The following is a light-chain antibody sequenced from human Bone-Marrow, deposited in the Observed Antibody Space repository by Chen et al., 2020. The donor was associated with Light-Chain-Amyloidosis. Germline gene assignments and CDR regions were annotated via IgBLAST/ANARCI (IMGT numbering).Light chain of an antibody. J-gene: IGLJ1*01. V-gene: IGLV2-23*02. CDR1: SSDVGSYNL. CDR3: CSYAGSSTYF. Sequence: QSALTQPASVTGSPGQSITISCTGTSSDVGSYNLVSWYQQHPRKAPKLMIYEVSKRPSGASNRFSGYKSGNTASLTISGLQAEDEADYYCCSYAGSSTYFFGTGTKVTVL. CDR2: EVS.